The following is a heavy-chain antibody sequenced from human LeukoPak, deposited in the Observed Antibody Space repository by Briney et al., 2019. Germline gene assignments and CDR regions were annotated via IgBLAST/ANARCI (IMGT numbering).Heavy chain of an antibody. CDR3: ARHAVGQLGYFDY. Sequence: SETLSLTCTASGCSFSSYYWRWIRQPPGKGLEWIGYIYTSGSTNYNPPLKSRVTISVDTSTNQFSLKLSSVTAADTAVYYCARHAVGQLGYFDYWGQGTLVTVSS. J-gene: IGHJ4*02. D-gene: IGHD6-6*01. CDR1: GCSFSSYY. CDR2: IYTSGST. V-gene: IGHV4-4*09.